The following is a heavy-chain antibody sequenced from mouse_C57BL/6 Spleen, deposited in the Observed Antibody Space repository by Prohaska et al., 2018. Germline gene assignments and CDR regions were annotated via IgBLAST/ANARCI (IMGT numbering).Heavy chain of an antibody. Sequence: QVQLQQPGAELVKPGASVKLSCKASGYTFTSYWMHWVKQRPGRGLEWIGRIDPNSGGTKYKEKFKRKATLAVDKPFSTDDMQLSRLTSEDSAGYYCARNYDSYWYFDVWGTGTTVTVSS. D-gene: IGHD2-4*01. CDR1: GYTFTSYW. V-gene: IGHV1-72*01. CDR2: IDPNSGGT. CDR3: ARNYDSYWYFDV. J-gene: IGHJ1*03.